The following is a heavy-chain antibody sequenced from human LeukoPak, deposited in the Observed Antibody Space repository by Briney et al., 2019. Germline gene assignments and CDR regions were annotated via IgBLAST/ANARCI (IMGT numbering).Heavy chain of an antibody. Sequence: ASVKVSCKASGYTFTNYAMHWVRQAPEQRLEWMGWINAGNGNTKYSQKFQGRVTITRDTSASTAYMELSSLRSEDTAVYYCARDHSSGWSKVGYCYYGLDVWGQGTTVTVSS. CDR3: ARDHSSGWSKVGYCYYGLDV. J-gene: IGHJ6*02. D-gene: IGHD6-19*01. V-gene: IGHV1-3*01. CDR1: GYTFTNYA. CDR2: INAGNGNT.